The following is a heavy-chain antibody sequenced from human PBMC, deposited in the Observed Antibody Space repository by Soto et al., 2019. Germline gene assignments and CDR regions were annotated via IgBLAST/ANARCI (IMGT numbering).Heavy chain of an antibody. Sequence: SGTLSLTCTVSGASISNYYWTWIRQPTGKGLEWVGTIYYSGSTYYNPSLKSRVTISVDTSKNQFSLELSSVTAADTAVYFCARSGSGFDHWGQGALVTVSS. V-gene: IGHV4-59*04. J-gene: IGHJ4*02. CDR1: GASISNYY. D-gene: IGHD3-10*01. CDR2: IYYSGST. CDR3: ARSGSGFDH.